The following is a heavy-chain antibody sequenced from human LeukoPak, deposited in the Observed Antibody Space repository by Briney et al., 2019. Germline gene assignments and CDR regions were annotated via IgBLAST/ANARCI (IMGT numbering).Heavy chain of an antibody. V-gene: IGHV3-66*02. Sequence: PGGSLRLSCAASGFTVSSNYMSWVRQAPGKGLEWVSVIYSGGSTYYADSVKGRFTISRDNSKNTLYLQMNSLGAEDTAVYYCARGNIVVVPAADNWFDPWGQGTLVTVSS. CDR1: GFTVSSNY. D-gene: IGHD2-2*01. CDR3: ARGNIVVVPAADNWFDP. J-gene: IGHJ5*02. CDR2: IYSGGST.